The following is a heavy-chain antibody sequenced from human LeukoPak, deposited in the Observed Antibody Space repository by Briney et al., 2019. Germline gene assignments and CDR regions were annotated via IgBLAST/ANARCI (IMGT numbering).Heavy chain of an antibody. Sequence: SETLSLTCTVPGGSISSYYWSWIRQPPGKGLEWIGYIYYSGSTNYNPSLKSRVTISVDTSKNQFSLKLSSVTAADTAVYYCARVSGLLWFGELLPSYYYYGMDVWGQGTTVTVSS. V-gene: IGHV4-59*01. D-gene: IGHD3-10*01. CDR1: GGSISSYY. J-gene: IGHJ6*02. CDR3: ARVSGLLWFGELLPSYYYYGMDV. CDR2: IYYSGST.